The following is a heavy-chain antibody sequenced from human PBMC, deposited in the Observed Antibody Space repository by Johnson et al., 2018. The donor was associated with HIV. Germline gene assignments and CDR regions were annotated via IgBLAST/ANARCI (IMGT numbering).Heavy chain of an antibody. CDR2: IRYDGSNK. Sequence: QVQLVESGGGVVQPGGSLGLSCAASGFTFSSYGMHWVRQAPGQGLEWVAFIRYDGSNKYYTDSVKGRFTISRHNSKNTLYLQMNSLRAEDTAVYYCARDRGGVAAAKGDHDAFDIWGQGTMVTVSS. J-gene: IGHJ3*02. CDR3: ARDRGGVAAAKGDHDAFDI. V-gene: IGHV3-30*02. CDR1: GFTFSSYG. D-gene: IGHD6-13*01.